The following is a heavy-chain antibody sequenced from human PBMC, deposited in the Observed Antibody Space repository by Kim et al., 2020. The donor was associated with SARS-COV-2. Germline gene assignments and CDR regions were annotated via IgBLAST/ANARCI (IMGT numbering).Heavy chain of an antibody. D-gene: IGHD3-10*01. Sequence: KGRCTISRDNSKNTRDLQMSSRRAEDTAVYYCAKPPYYGSGSYYPFDYWGQGTLVTVSS. CDR3: AKPPYYGSGSYYPFDY. V-gene: IGHV3-23*01. J-gene: IGHJ4*02.